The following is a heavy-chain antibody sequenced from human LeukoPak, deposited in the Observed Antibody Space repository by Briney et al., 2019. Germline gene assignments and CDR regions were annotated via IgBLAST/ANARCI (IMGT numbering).Heavy chain of an antibody. Sequence: PSETLSLTCTVSGGPISSYYWSWIRQPPGKGLEWIGYIYYSGSTNYNPSLKSRVTISVDTSKNQFSLKLSSVTAADTAVYYCARVPRDGYAVDYWGQGTLVTVSS. V-gene: IGHV4-59*01. CDR1: GGPISSYY. CDR2: IYYSGST. J-gene: IGHJ4*02. D-gene: IGHD5-24*01. CDR3: ARVPRDGYAVDY.